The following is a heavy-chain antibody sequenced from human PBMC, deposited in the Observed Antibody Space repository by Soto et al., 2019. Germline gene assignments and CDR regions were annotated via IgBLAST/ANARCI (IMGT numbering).Heavy chain of an antibody. CDR1: GFTFTSSA. Sequence: ASVKVSCKASGFTFTSSAMQWVRRARGQRLEWIGWIVVGSGNTNYAQKFQKRVTITRDMSTSTANKEQSNLRSEDTAVYYCAADSLLVFWSGYYHDSYYYYMDVWGKGTTVTVS. CDR3: AADSLLVFWSGYYHDSYYYYMDV. CDR2: IVVGSGNT. D-gene: IGHD3-3*01. J-gene: IGHJ6*03. V-gene: IGHV1-58*02.